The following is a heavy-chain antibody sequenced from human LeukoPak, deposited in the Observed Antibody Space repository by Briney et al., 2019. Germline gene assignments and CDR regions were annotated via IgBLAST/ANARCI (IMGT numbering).Heavy chain of an antibody. V-gene: IGHV3-33*01. CDR1: GFTFSSYG. CDR3: ARIPMDSGYCSSTSCPIHYYGMDV. J-gene: IGHJ6*02. D-gene: IGHD2-2*01. Sequence: PGGSLRLSCAASGFTFSSYGMHWVRQAPGKGLEWVAVIWYDGSSKHHADSVKGRFTISRDNSKNTLYLQMNSLRAEDTAVYYCARIPMDSGYCSSTSCPIHYYGMDVWGQGTTVTVSS. CDR2: IWYDGSSK.